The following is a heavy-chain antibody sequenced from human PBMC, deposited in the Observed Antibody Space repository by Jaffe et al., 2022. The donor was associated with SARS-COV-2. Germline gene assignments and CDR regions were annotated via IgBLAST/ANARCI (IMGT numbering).Heavy chain of an antibody. CDR1: GYTFTSYY. CDR2: INPSGGST. J-gene: IGHJ4*02. CDR3: ARKGLGYFGRGAAGDPYPYYFDY. Sequence: QVQLVQSGAEVKKPGASVKVSCKASGYTFTSYYMHWVRQAPGQGLEWMGIINPSGGSTSYAQKFQGRVTMTRDTSTSTVYMELSSLRSEDTAVYYCARKGLGYFGRGAAGDPYPYYFDYWGQGTLVTVSS. V-gene: IGHV1-46*01. D-gene: IGHD3-9*01.